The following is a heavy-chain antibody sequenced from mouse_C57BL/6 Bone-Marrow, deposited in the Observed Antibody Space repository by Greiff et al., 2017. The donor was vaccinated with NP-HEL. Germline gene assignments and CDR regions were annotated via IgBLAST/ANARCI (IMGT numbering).Heavy chain of an antibody. CDR3: ARKDLLWDYYAMDY. D-gene: IGHD2-1*01. V-gene: IGHV2-2*01. J-gene: IGHJ4*01. CDR2: IWSGGST. Sequence: QVQLKQSGPGLVQPSQSLSITCTVSGFSLTSYGVHWVRQSPGKGLEWLGVIWSGGSTDYNAAFISRLSISKDNSKSQVFFKMNRLQADDTAIYYCARKDLLWDYYAMDYWGQGTSVTVSS. CDR1: GFSLTSYG.